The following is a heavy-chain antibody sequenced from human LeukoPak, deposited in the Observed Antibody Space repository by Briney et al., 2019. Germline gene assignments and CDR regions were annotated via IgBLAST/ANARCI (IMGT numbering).Heavy chain of an antibody. V-gene: IGHV3-23*01. Sequence: PGVSLTLSCTASGFTFSNYAMIGVRQSPGKGVEWVSAYSDSGCNTFCGDSVRGLFTISRDNSKKTLYLQMNRLRDEETAVYYCARDRMVYTSWGEGTLVTASS. CDR1: GFTFSNYA. D-gene: IGHD3-10*01. CDR2: YSDSGCNT. J-gene: IGHJ5*02. CDR3: ARDRMVYTS.